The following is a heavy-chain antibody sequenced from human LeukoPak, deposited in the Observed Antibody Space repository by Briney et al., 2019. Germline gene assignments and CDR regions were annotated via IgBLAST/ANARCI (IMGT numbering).Heavy chain of an antibody. CDR3: ARRRPGYCSSTSCYYYYYGMDV. CDR2: INHSGST. Sequence: SETLSHTCAVYGGSFSGYYWSWIRQPPGKGLEWIGEINHSGSTNYNPSLKSRVTISVDTSKNQFSLKLSSVTAADTAVYYCARRRPGYCSSTSCYYYYYGMDVWGQGTTVTVSS. CDR1: GGSFSGYY. V-gene: IGHV4-34*01. J-gene: IGHJ6*02. D-gene: IGHD2-2*01.